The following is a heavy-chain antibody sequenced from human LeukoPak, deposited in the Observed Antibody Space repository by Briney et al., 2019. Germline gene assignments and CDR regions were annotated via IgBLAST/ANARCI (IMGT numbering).Heavy chain of an antibody. CDR3: AKGGRDGYNLGDYFDY. V-gene: IGHV3-30*18. Sequence: GGSLRLSCAASGFTFSSYGMHWVRQAPGKGLEWVAVISYDGSNKYYADSVKGRFTISRDYSKNTLYLQMNSLRAEDTAVYYCAKGGRDGYNLGDYFDYWGQGTLVTVSS. D-gene: IGHD5-24*01. CDR2: ISYDGSNK. J-gene: IGHJ4*02. CDR1: GFTFSSYG.